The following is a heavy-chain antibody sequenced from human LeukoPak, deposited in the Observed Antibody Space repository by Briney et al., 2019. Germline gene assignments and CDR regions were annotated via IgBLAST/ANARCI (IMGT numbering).Heavy chain of an antibody. J-gene: IGHJ5*02. D-gene: IGHD4-17*01. Sequence: GGSLRLSCAASGFTFSSYEMNWVRQAPGKGLEWVSYISSSGSTIYYADSVKGRFTISRGNAKNSLYLQMNSLRAEDTAVYYCARTYGDYEDNWFDPWGQGTLVTVSS. V-gene: IGHV3-48*03. CDR2: ISSSGSTI. CDR1: GFTFSSYE. CDR3: ARTYGDYEDNWFDP.